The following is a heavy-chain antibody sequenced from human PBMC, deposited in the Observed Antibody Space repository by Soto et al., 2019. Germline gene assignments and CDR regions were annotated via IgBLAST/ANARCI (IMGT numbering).Heavy chain of an antibody. D-gene: IGHD2-21*01. Sequence: SETISLTCSLGPSSTNSGGYSWGWIRQPPGPGLEWIGYMSHSGNTSYNPSLKGRVTTSLDRSRNPFSLRLKSVTAADTAVYFCASSKYDVVAGSVWFGPWGQGTLVTVSS. J-gene: IGHJ5*02. V-gene: IGHV4-30-2*01. CDR3: ASSKYDVVAGSVWFGP. CDR1: PSSTNSGGYS. CDR2: MSHSGNT.